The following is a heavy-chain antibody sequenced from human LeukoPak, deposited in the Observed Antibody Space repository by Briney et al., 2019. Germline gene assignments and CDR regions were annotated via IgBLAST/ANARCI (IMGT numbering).Heavy chain of an antibody. CDR3: ARRYSNYFFAY. CDR1: GYSISSGYY. Sequence: SETLSLTCAVSGYSISSGYYWAWIRQPPGKGLEWIGNIYHSGRTYYNPSLKIRGTLSVDTTKNQFSLKLSSVTAADTAVYYCARRYSNYFFAYWGQGTLVTVSS. D-gene: IGHD4-11*01. J-gene: IGHJ4*02. V-gene: IGHV4-38-2*01. CDR2: IYHSGRT.